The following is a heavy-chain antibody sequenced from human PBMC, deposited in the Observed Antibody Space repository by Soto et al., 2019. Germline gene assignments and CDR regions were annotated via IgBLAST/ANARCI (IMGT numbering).Heavy chain of an antibody. CDR3: AHSSGWFALDY. Sequence: QVPFVQSGAEVKKPGASVKVSCKASGYTFSTYAMHWVRQAPGQRLEWMGLINEGNGNTKYSQRFQGRVTFTRDTSASTAYMELSSLRSEDTAVYYCAHSSGWFALDYWGQGTLVTVSS. CDR2: INEGNGNT. CDR1: GYTFSTYA. V-gene: IGHV1-3*01. D-gene: IGHD6-19*01. J-gene: IGHJ4*02.